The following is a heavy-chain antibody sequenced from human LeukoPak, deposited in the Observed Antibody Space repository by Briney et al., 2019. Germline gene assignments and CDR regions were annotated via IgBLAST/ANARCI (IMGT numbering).Heavy chain of an antibody. D-gene: IGHD6-19*01. CDR2: INLSGGTT. J-gene: IGHJ4*02. Sequence: ASVKVSCKASGYTFTTYYIHWVRQAPGQGLEWMGRINLSGGTTTYAQKFRGRVTMTRDTSTSTVHMELSSLRSEDTAVYYCASHSSGWQQTYFDYWGQGTLVTVSS. CDR3: ASHSSGWQQTYFDY. CDR1: GYTFTTYY. V-gene: IGHV1-46*01.